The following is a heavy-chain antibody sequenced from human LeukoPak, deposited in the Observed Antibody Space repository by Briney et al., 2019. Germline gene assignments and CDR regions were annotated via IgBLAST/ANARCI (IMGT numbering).Heavy chain of an antibody. V-gene: IGHV4-39*07. CDR3: ASTYSYGVYYFDY. J-gene: IGHJ4*02. Sequence: PGGSLRLSCAASGFTFSSYSMNWVRQAPGKGLEWIGSIYYSGSTYYNPSLKSRVTISVDTSKNQFSLKLSSVTAADTAVYYCASTYSYGVYYFDYWGQGTLVTVSS. CDR2: IYYSGST. D-gene: IGHD5-18*01. CDR1: GFTFSSYS.